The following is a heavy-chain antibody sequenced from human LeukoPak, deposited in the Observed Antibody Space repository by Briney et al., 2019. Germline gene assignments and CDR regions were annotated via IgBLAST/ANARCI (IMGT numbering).Heavy chain of an antibody. CDR3: AKDPSNASRTLDI. CDR1: GFTFGSYG. Sequence: PGGSLRLSCAASGFTFGSYGMHWVRQAPGKGLEWVAFIRSDGTNKYYRDSVEGRFTVSRDNSKNTLFLQMNSLRPEDTAIYYCAKDPSNASRTLDIWGQGTLVTVSS. J-gene: IGHJ3*02. D-gene: IGHD3-16*01. V-gene: IGHV3-30*02. CDR2: IRSDGTNK.